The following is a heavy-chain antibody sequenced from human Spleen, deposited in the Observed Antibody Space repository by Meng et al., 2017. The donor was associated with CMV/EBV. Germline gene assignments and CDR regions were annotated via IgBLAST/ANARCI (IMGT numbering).Heavy chain of an antibody. CDR2: IGTAGDT. Sequence: GESLKISCAASGFTFSSYDMHWVRQATGKGLEWVSAIGTAGDTYYPGSVKGRFTISRENAKNSLYLQMNSLRAEDTAFYHCVRVGVAPGDYWGQGALVTVSS. CDR3: VRVGVAPGDY. D-gene: IGHD3-3*01. V-gene: IGHV3-13*01. CDR1: GFTFSSYD. J-gene: IGHJ4*02.